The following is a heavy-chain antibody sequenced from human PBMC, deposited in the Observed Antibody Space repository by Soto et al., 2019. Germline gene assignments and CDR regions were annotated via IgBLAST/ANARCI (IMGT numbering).Heavy chain of an antibody. V-gene: IGHV5-10-1*01. Sequence: ESLKISCKGSGYSFTSYWISWVRQMPGKGLEWMGRIDPSDSYTNYSPSFQGHVTISADKSISTAYLQWGSLKASDTAMYYCARVDYCSSTSCYRHYYYGMDVWGQGTTVTVSS. CDR3: ARVDYCSSTSCYRHYYYGMDV. J-gene: IGHJ6*02. CDR2: IDPSDSYT. D-gene: IGHD2-2*02. CDR1: GYSFTSYW.